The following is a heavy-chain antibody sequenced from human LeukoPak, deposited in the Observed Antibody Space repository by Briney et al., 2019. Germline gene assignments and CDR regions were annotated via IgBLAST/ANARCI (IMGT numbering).Heavy chain of an antibody. CDR1: GVTFSNYW. J-gene: IGHJ5*02. CDR2: INSDGNKT. Sequence: GGSLRLSCAASGVTFSNYWMHWVRQAPGKGLVWVSRINSDGNKTNYADSVNGRFTISRDNAKNTLYLQMNNLRAEDTAVYYCHQWELLRGFDPWGQGTLVTVSS. CDR3: HQWELLRGFDP. V-gene: IGHV3-74*01. D-gene: IGHD1-26*01.